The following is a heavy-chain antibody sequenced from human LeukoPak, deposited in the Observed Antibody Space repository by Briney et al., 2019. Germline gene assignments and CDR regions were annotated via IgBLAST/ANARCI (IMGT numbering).Heavy chain of an antibody. D-gene: IGHD2-2*01. V-gene: IGHV3-23*01. CDR3: AKQYDCSSTSCYNEYFQH. J-gene: IGHJ1*01. Sequence: GGSLRLSCAASGFTFSSYAMSWVRQAPGKGLEWVSAISGSGGSTYYADSVKGRFTISRDNSKNTLYLQMNSLRAEDTAVYYCAKQYDCSSTSCYNEYFQHWGQGTLVTVSS. CDR1: GFTFSSYA. CDR2: ISGSGGST.